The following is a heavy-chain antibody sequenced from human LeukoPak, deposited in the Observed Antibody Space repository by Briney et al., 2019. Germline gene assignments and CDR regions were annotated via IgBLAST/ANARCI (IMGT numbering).Heavy chain of an antibody. Sequence: SETLSLTCSVSGDSISTYYWSWIRQSPGKGLEWIGYIYHSGSTKYSPSLKGRATISADTSKKQVSLKLTSVTPADTALYYCARGILYGSGSYSPFDSWGQGTLVTVSS. J-gene: IGHJ4*02. CDR2: IYHSGST. CDR3: ARGILYGSGSYSPFDS. D-gene: IGHD3-10*01. CDR1: GDSISTYY. V-gene: IGHV4-59*01.